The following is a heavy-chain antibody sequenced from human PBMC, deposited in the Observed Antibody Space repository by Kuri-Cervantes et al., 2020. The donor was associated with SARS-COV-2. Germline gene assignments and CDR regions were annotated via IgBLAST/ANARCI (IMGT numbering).Heavy chain of an antibody. CDR3: ARGQGIAVAGIIRPEGGDDAFDI. CDR1: GGSISSSSDY. D-gene: IGHD6-19*01. CDR2: IYTSGST. J-gene: IGHJ3*02. V-gene: IGHV4-39*07. Sequence: SETLSLTCTVSGGSISSSSDYWGWIRQPPGKGLEWIGRIYTSGSTNYIPSLKSRVTISLDTSKNQFSLKLSSVTAADTAVYYCARGQGIAVAGIIRPEGGDDAFDIWGQGTMVTVSS.